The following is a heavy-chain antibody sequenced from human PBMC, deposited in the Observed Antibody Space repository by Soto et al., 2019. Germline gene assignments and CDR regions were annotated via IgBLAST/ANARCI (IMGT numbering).Heavy chain of an antibody. V-gene: IGHV3-33*01. CDR3: ARGAHYGSGKAGWFDP. Sequence: QVQLVESGGGVVQPGRSLRLSCAASGFTFSDYGMHWVRQAPGKGLEWMAVVWYDGSNKYYADSVKGRFTISRDNSKNTLYLQMNSLRAEDTAVYYCARGAHYGSGKAGWFDPWGQGTLVTVSS. CDR2: VWYDGSNK. J-gene: IGHJ5*02. CDR1: GFTFSDYG. D-gene: IGHD3-10*01.